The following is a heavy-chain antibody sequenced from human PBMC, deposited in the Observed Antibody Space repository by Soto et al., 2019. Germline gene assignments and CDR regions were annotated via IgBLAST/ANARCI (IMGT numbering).Heavy chain of an antibody. CDR1: GGSFSGYY. CDR2: INHSGST. Sequence: SETLSLTCAVYGGSFSGYYWSWIRQPPGKGLEWIGEINHSGSTNYNPSLKSRVTISVDTSKNQFSLKLSSVTAADTAVYYCARVRPRTTVTKYFQHWGQGTLVTVSS. CDR3: ARVRPRTTVTKYFQH. V-gene: IGHV4-34*01. D-gene: IGHD4-17*01. J-gene: IGHJ1*01.